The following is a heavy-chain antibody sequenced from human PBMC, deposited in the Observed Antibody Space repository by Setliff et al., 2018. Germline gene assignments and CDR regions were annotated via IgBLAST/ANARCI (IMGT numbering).Heavy chain of an antibody. CDR2: INTNTGNP. CDR1: GYSFTTYA. V-gene: IGHV7-4-1*02. CDR3: ARGSRFGTIVYKGDYYMDV. J-gene: IGHJ6*03. Sequence: ASVKVSCKASGYSFTTYAMSWRRQAPGQGLEWMGWINTNTGNPSYAQGFTGRFVFSLDTSVSTAYLQISSLKAEDTAIYYCARGSRFGTIVYKGDYYMDVWGKGTTVTVSS. D-gene: IGHD3-10*01.